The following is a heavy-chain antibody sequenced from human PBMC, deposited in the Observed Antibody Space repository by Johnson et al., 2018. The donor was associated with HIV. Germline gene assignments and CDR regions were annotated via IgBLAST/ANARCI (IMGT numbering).Heavy chain of an antibody. J-gene: IGHJ3*02. CDR3: ASRSEQWLGAFDI. CDR2: ISWNSGSV. V-gene: IGHV3-9*01. Sequence: VQLVESGGGVVQPGRSLRLSCAASGFTFSSYGMHWVRQAPGKGLEWVSGISWNSGSVAYAAAVKGRPTIHRANAKNSRYLQMNSRRAEDTAVYYCASRSEQWLGAFDIWGQGTMVTVSS. CDR1: GFTFSSYG. D-gene: IGHD6-19*01.